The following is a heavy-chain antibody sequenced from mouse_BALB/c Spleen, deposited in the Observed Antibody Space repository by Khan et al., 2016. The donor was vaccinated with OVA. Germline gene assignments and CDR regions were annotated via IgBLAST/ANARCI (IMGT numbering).Heavy chain of an antibody. CDR1: GFTFSSYA. V-gene: IGHV5-6-5*01. J-gene: IGHJ3*01. CDR2: INSGDA. Sequence: EVELVESGGNLVKPGGSLKLSCAASGFTFSSYAMSWVRQTPERRLEWVASINSGDAFYPDSVKGRFTISSANARNILYLQMSSLRSEDTAMYYCAREMFAYGGQGTLVTVSA. CDR3: AREMFAY.